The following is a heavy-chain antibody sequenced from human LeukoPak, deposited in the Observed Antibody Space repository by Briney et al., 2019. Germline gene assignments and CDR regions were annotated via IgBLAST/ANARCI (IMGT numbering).Heavy chain of an antibody. CDR3: ARVNRRPYYDSSGYYHN. CDR2: INHSGST. CDR1: GGSISSSSYY. D-gene: IGHD3-22*01. Sequence: KASETLSLTCTVSGGSISSSSYYWGWIRQPPGKGLEWIGEINHSGSTNYNPSLKSRVTISVDTSKNQFSLKLSSVTAADTAVYYCARVNRRPYYDSSGYYHNWGQGTLVTVSS. J-gene: IGHJ4*02. V-gene: IGHV4-39*07.